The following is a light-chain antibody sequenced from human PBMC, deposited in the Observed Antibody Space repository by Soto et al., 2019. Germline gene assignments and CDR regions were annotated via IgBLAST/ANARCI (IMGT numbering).Light chain of an antibody. CDR1: QSVSSN. V-gene: IGKV3-15*01. CDR2: GAS. Sequence: EIVMTQSPATLSVSPGERATRSCRASQSVSSNLAWYQQKPGQAPRLLIYGASTRATGIPARFSGSGSGTEFTLTISSLQSEDFAVYYCQQYNNWWTFGQGTKADIK. J-gene: IGKJ1*01. CDR3: QQYNNWWT.